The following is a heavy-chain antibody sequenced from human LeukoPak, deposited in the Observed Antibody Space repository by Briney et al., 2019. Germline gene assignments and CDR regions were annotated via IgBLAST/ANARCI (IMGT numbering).Heavy chain of an antibody. CDR2: IIPILGIA. J-gene: IGHJ4*02. Sequence: GASVKVSCKASGGTFSSYAISWVRQAPGQGLEWMGRIIPILGIANYAQKFQGRVTITADKSTSTAYMELSSLRSEDTAVYYCAREDSSGWYVNDYWGQGTLVTVSS. CDR1: GGTFSSYA. CDR3: AREDSSGWYVNDY. V-gene: IGHV1-69*04. D-gene: IGHD6-19*01.